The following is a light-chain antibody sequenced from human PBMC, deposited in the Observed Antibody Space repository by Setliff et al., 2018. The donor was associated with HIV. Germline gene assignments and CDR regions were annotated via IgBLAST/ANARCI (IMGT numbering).Light chain of an antibody. V-gene: IGLV2-8*01. J-gene: IGLJ1*01. Sequence: QSVLTQPASVSGSPGQSITISCTGTSSDIGVYKYVSWYVQRPGKAPKLIIYDVTKRPSGVPDHFSGSKSGNTASLTVSGLQAEDEGDYYCTSYGGNNNFYVLGTGTKVTVL. CDR1: SSDIGVYKY. CDR3: TSYGGNNNFYV. CDR2: DVT.